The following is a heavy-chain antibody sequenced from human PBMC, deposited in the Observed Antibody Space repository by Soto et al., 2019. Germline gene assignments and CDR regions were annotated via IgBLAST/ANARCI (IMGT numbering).Heavy chain of an antibody. CDR2: INPILSMS. D-gene: IGHD3-10*01. V-gene: IGHV1-69*02. CDR1: GDTFTFYS. J-gene: IGHJ4*02. CDR3: AISYGSGYLAFDY. Sequence: QVQLVQSGAEVKRPGSSVKVSCKASGDTFTFYSINWVRQAPGLGLEWMGRINPILSMSNYAQRFQGRVTMTADKSTSTAYMELSSLRSEDTAIYYCAISYGSGYLAFDYWGQGALVTVSS.